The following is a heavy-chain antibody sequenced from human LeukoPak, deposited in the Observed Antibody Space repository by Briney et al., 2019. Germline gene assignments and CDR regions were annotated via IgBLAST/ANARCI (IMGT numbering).Heavy chain of an antibody. D-gene: IGHD3-10*01. Sequence: PSETLSPTCTVSGGSISSYYWSWIRQPPGKGLEWIGYIYYSGSTNYNPSLKSRVTISVDTSKNQFSLKLSSVTAADTAVYYCARARRLIGSGSLGDFDYWGQGTLVTVSS. J-gene: IGHJ4*02. CDR3: ARARRLIGSGSLGDFDY. CDR1: GGSISSYY. CDR2: IYYSGST. V-gene: IGHV4-59*01.